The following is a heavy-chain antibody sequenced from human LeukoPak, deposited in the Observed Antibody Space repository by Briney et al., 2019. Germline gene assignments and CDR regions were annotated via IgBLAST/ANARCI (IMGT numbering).Heavy chain of an antibody. CDR2: ISGSGGST. Sequence: GGSLRLSCAASGFTFSSYGMSWVRQAPGKGLEWVSAISGSGGSTYYADSVKGRFTISRDNSKNTLYLQMNSLRAEDTAVYYCARGSVLLWFGESDYYMDVWGKGTTVTISS. CDR1: GFTFSSYG. CDR3: ARGSVLLWFGESDYYMDV. V-gene: IGHV3-23*01. J-gene: IGHJ6*03. D-gene: IGHD3-10*01.